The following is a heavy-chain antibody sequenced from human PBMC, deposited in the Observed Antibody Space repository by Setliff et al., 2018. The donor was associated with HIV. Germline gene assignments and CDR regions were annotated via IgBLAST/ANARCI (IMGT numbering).Heavy chain of an antibody. V-gene: IGHV4-39*01. CDR2: VYQSGST. J-gene: IGHJ6*03. D-gene: IGHD2-2*01. Sequence: SETLSLTCTVSGGSISSGGYYWSWIRQPPGKRLEWLGSVYQSGSTSYNPSLSSRLTISVDTSKNQVSLRLSSVTAADTGVYYCARHRDPPGTSWIFYYYYMDLWGGGTTVTVSS. CDR3: ARHRDPPGTSWIFYYYYMDL. CDR1: GGSISSGGYY.